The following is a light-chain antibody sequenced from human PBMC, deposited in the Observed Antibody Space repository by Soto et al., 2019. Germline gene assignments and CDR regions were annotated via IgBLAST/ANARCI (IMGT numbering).Light chain of an antibody. J-gene: IGKJ1*01. CDR3: HHYINWPPTWT. CDR1: QSVDNN. V-gene: IGKV3-15*01. Sequence: EIVMPKSPATVSVSPGAGGPLSCRARQSVDNNLAWYQQKPGQAPSILIYGASTRAIGIPARFSGSGSGTEFTLTISRLQSEDFAVYYCHHYINWPPTWTFGKGSKVAI. CDR2: GAS.